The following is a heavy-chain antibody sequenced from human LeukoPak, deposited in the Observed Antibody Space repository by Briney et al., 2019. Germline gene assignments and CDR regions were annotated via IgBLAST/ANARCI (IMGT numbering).Heavy chain of an antibody. CDR3: SLYCNSTSCSDY. CDR2: ISSSGSTI. J-gene: IGHJ4*02. V-gene: IGHV3-48*03. CDR1: GFTFSSYE. D-gene: IGHD2-2*01. Sequence: GGSLRLSCAASGFTFSSYEMNWVRQAPGKGLEWVSYISSSGSTIYYADSVKGRFTISRDNAKNSLYLQMNSLRAEDTAVYYCSLYCNSTSCSDYWGQGTLVTVSS.